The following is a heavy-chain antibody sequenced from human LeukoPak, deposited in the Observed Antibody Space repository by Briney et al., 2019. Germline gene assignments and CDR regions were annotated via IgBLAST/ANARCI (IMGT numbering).Heavy chain of an antibody. Sequence: GGSLRLSCAASGFTVSSNYVSWVRQAPGKGLEWVSVFYSGGSTYYADSVKGRFTISRDNSKNTLYLQMNSLRAEDTAVYYCAVQDPSGYYGDYGYWGQGTLVTVSS. V-gene: IGHV3-53*01. D-gene: IGHD4-17*01. CDR3: AVQDPSGYYGDYGY. CDR2: FYSGGST. CDR1: GFTVSSNY. J-gene: IGHJ4*02.